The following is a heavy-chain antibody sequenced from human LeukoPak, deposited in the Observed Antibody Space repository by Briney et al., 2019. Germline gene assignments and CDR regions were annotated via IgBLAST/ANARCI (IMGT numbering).Heavy chain of an antibody. J-gene: IGHJ4*02. CDR3: AKDIGMAPVGYYFDY. Sequence: QPGRYLRLSCAAPGFTFDDYAMHWVRQALGKGLEWVSGISWNSGSIGYADSVKGRFTISRDNAKNSLYLQMNSLRAEDTALYYCAKDIGMAPVGYYFDYWGQGTLVTVSS. V-gene: IGHV3-9*01. CDR2: ISWNSGSI. D-gene: IGHD1-26*01. CDR1: GFTFDDYA.